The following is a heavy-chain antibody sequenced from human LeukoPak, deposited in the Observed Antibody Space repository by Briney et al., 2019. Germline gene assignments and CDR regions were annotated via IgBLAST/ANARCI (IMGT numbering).Heavy chain of an antibody. J-gene: IGHJ4*02. D-gene: IGHD2-2*03. CDR3: AKANWISSADAVF. Sequence: GGSLRLSCAASGFSFSTYAMSWVREAPARGLEWVSSLRGNGDTFYADSVKGRFTVSRDDSRNTVYLQLNNLRVEDTAIYYCAKANWISSADAVFWGQGTVVTVSS. V-gene: IGHV3-23*01. CDR2: LRGNGDT. CDR1: GFSFSTYA.